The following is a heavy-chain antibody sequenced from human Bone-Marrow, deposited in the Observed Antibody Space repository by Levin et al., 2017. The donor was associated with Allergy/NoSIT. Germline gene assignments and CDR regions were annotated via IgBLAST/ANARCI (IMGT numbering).Heavy chain of an antibody. J-gene: IGHJ4*02. CDR2: IYPGDSDT. CDR1: GYNFSSYW. D-gene: IGHD2-21*02. CDR3: ARHGGSCGGDCYS. V-gene: IGHV5-51*01. Sequence: VASVKVSCKGSGYNFSSYWIGWVRQMPGKGLEWMGIIYPGDSDTIYSPSFQGQVTISADKSIATAYLQWSSLRASDTAMYYCARHGGSCGGDCYSWGQGTLVTVSS.